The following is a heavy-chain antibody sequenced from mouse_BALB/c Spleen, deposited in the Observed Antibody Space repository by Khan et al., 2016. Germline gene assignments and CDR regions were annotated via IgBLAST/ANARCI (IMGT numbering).Heavy chain of an antibody. V-gene: IGHV4-1*02. CDR2: INPDSSTI. Sequence: EVELVESGGGPVQPGGSLKLSCAASGFDFSRYWMRWVRQAPGQGLEWIGEINPDSSTINYTPSLQDKFIISRDTAKNTLYLQMSKVRSEDTALXYCARSRYYAMDYCGQGTSAPVAS. CDR3: ARSRYYAMDY. CDR1: GFDFSRYW. J-gene: IGHJ4*01.